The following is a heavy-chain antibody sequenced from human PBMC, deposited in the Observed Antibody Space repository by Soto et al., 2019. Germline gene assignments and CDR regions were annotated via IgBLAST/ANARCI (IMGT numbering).Heavy chain of an antibody. V-gene: IGHV3-23*01. CDR2: ISGSGGST. CDR1: GFTFSSYA. Sequence: GASVKVSCAASGFTFSSYAMSWVRQAPGKGLEWVSSISGSGGSTYYADTVKGRFTISRDNSKNTLYLQMNSLRAEDTAVYYCAKKNDIVVVPAAIHPWGQGTLVTVSS. D-gene: IGHD2-2*02. CDR3: AKKNDIVVVPAAIHP. J-gene: IGHJ5*02.